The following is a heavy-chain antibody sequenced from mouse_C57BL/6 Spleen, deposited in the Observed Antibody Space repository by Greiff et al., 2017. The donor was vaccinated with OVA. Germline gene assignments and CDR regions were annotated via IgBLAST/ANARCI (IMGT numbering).Heavy chain of an antibody. J-gene: IGHJ2*01. CDR1: GYAFSSSW. CDR3: ARYGYYGTNFDY. Sequence: VHLVESGPELVKPGASVKISCKASGYAFSSSWMNWVKQRPGKGLEWIGRIYPGDGDTNYNGKFKGKATLTADKSSSTAYMQLSSLTSEDSAVYFCARYGYYGTNFDYWGQGTTLTVSS. V-gene: IGHV1-82*01. CDR2: IYPGDGDT. D-gene: IGHD1-1*01.